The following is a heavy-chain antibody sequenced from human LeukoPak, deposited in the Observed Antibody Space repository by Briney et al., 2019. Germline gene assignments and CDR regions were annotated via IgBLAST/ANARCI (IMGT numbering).Heavy chain of an antibody. J-gene: IGHJ6*03. CDR2: INTDGSST. Sequence: PGGSLRLSCAASGFTFSSYWMHWVRQAPGKGLVWVSRINTDGSSTNYADSVKGRFTISRDNAKSSLYLQMNSLRAEDTAVYYCARARYGDYYYYMDVWGIETTVTVSS. V-gene: IGHV3-74*01. D-gene: IGHD3-10*01. CDR1: GFTFSSYW. CDR3: ARARYGDYYYYMDV.